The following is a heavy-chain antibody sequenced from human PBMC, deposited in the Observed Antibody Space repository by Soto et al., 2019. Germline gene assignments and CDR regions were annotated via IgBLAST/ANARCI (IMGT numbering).Heavy chain of an antibody. CDR2: ISSSSSYI. CDR3: ARDPDILTGYSSYYYGMDV. CDR1: GVTFSIYS. Sequence: PGSSLKRSCAAFGVTFSIYSMNWVRQAPGKGLEWVSSISSSSSYIYYADSVKGRFTISRDNAKNSLYLQMNSLRAEDTAVYYCARDPDILTGYSSYYYGMDVWGQGTTVTVSS. D-gene: IGHD3-9*01. V-gene: IGHV3-21*01. J-gene: IGHJ6*02.